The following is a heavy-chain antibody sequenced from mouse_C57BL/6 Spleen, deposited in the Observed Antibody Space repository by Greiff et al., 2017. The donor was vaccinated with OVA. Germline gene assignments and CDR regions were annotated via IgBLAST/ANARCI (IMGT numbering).Heavy chain of an antibody. CDR3: ARKGNFITTVEAFAY. Sequence: EVQLQQSGPVLVKPGASVKMSCKASGYTFTDYYMNWVKQSHGKSLEWIGVINPYNGGTSYNQKFKGKATLTVAKSSSTAYMELNSLTSEDSAVYYCARKGNFITTVEAFAYWGQGTLVTVSA. CDR1: GYTFTDYY. CDR2: INPYNGGT. V-gene: IGHV1-19*01. D-gene: IGHD1-1*01. J-gene: IGHJ3*01.